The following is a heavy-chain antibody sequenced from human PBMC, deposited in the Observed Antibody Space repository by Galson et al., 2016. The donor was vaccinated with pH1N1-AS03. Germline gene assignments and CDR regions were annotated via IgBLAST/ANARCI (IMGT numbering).Heavy chain of an antibody. J-gene: IGHJ4*02. Sequence: SVKVSCKASGGTFSTNGFTWVRQAPGQGLEWMGRIIPMLGRGNYAQKFQGRVTINAHISTSTTYMELSNLTSEDTAIYYCARERDSSSSSIFVYWGEGTQATVSS. D-gene: IGHD6-6*01. CDR1: GGTFSTNG. CDR3: ARERDSSSSSIFVY. CDR2: IIPMLGRG. V-gene: IGHV1-69*04.